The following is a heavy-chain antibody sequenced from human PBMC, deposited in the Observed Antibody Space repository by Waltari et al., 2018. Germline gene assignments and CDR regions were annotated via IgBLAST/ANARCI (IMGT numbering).Heavy chain of an antibody. V-gene: IGHV4-59*01. CDR2: IYYSGST. CDR3: ARVPRGYCSSTSCYSYYYYMDV. CDR1: GGSISSYY. Sequence: QVQLQESGPGLVKPSETLSLTCTVSGGSISSYYWSWIRQPPGKGLEWIGYIYYSGSTNYNPSRKSRVTISVDTSKNQFSLKLSSVTAADTAVYYCARVPRGYCSSTSCYSYYYYMDVWGKGTTVTVSS. J-gene: IGHJ6*03. D-gene: IGHD2-2*01.